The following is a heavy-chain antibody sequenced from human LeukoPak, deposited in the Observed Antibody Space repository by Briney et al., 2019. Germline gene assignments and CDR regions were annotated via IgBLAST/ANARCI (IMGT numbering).Heavy chain of an antibody. J-gene: IGHJ4*02. D-gene: IGHD3-10*01. Sequence: TPSETLSLTCTVSGGSISSYYWSWIRQPPGKGLEWIGYIYYSGSNNYNPSLKSRVTISVNTSKNQFSLKLSSVTAADTAVYYCAREELERNFDYWGQGTLVTVSS. CDR3: AREELERNFDY. CDR1: GGSISSYY. V-gene: IGHV4-59*01. CDR2: IYYSGSN.